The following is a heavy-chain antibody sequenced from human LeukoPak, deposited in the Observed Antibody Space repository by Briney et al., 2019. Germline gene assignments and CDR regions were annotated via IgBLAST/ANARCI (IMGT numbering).Heavy chain of an antibody. CDR1: GFTFSTYD. CDR3: ARDLGTGSAYTNRFDL. V-gene: IGHV3-13*01. J-gene: IGHJ5*02. D-gene: IGHD3-22*01. CDR2: IGITGTT. Sequence: GGSLRLSCAASGFTFSTYDMHWVRLVTGKGLEWVSAIGITGTTYYLASVKGRFTISKENAKNSFYLQMNSLRAGDTAVYYCARDLGTGSAYTNRFDLWGQGTLVTVSS.